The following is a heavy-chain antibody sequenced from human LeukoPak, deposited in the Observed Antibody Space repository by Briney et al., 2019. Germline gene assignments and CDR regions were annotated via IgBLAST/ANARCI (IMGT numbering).Heavy chain of an antibody. V-gene: IGHV1-69*05. CDR2: IIPIFGTA. CDR3: ASSDFVFQGPTKYYDFWSGYPYYYYYMDV. D-gene: IGHD3-3*01. Sequence: GASVKVSCKASGGTFSSYAISWVRQAPGQGLEWMGGIIPIFGTANYAQKFQGRVTITTDESTSTAYMELSSLRSEDTAVYYCASSDFVFQGPTKYYDFWSGYPYYYYYMDVWGKGTTVTVSS. J-gene: IGHJ6*03. CDR1: GGTFSSYA.